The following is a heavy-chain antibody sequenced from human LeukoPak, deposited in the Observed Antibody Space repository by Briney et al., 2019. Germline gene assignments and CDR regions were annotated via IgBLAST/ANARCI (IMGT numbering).Heavy chain of an antibody. D-gene: IGHD4-23*01. CDR1: GYSFTSHY. Sequence: GASVKVSCKASGYSFTSHYMHWVRQAPGQGLEWVGIINPSGGSTSYAQKFQGRVTMTRDMSTSTDYMELSSLRSEDTAVYYCARDNSVEDTAWWFDPWGQGTLVTVSS. CDR2: INPSGGST. CDR3: ARDNSVEDTAWWFDP. V-gene: IGHV1-46*01. J-gene: IGHJ5*02.